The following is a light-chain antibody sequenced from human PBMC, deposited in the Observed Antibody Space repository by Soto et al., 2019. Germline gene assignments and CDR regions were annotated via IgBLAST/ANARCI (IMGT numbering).Light chain of an antibody. V-gene: IGLV2-14*01. CDR3: SSYTGGATWV. Sequence: QSALTQPASVSGSPGQSITISCTGASSDVGAYNSVSWYQQHPGKAPKLMIYGVSSRPSGVSNRFSGSKSGNTASLTISGLQAEDEADYYCSSYTGGATWVFGGGTKLTVL. J-gene: IGLJ3*02. CDR2: GVS. CDR1: SSDVGAYNS.